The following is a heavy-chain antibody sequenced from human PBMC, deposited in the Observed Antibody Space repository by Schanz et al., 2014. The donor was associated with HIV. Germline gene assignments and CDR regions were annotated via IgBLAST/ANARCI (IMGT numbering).Heavy chain of an antibody. J-gene: IGHJ4*02. D-gene: IGHD2-21*02. CDR3: ARTYTGDWSTGAD. V-gene: IGHV1-69*06. CDR2: IIPLSGTP. Sequence: QVHLVQSGAEVKKPGSSVKVACKASGGTSSIYAISWVRQAPGQGLEWMGGIIPLSGTPFYAQKFQGRVAITADKSTSTVYMDLSSLRSEDTAVYYCARTYTGDWSTGADWGQGTLVTVSS. CDR1: GGTSSIYA.